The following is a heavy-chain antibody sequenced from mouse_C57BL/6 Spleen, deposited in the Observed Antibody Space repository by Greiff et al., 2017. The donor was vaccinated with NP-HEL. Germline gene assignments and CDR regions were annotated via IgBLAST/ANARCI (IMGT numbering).Heavy chain of an antibody. CDR3: ARERGSLQWFAY. J-gene: IGHJ3*01. CDR1: GYAFSSSW. CDR2: IYPGDGDT. Sequence: QVQLQQSGPELVKPGASVKISCKASGYAFSSSWMNWVKQRPGKGLEWIGRIYPGDGDTNYNGKFKGKATLTADKSSSTAYMQLSSLTSEDSAVYFCARERGSLQWFAYWGQGTLVTVSA. V-gene: IGHV1-82*01.